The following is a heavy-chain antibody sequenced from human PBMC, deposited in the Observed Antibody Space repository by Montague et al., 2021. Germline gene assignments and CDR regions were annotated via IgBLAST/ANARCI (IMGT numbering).Heavy chain of an antibody. V-gene: IGHV2-5*01. D-gene: IGHD6-19*01. CDR1: GFSLNTRAVG. CDR3: ALHNSGCYSDFEY. CDR2: IYWNDDK. Sequence: PALVKPTQTLTLTCNFSGFSLNTRAVGVGWIRQPPGKALEWLALIYWNDDKCYSPSLKSRLTITKDTSKNQVVLTMTNADPVDTATYYCALHNSGCYSDFEYWSQGTLVTVSS. J-gene: IGHJ4*02.